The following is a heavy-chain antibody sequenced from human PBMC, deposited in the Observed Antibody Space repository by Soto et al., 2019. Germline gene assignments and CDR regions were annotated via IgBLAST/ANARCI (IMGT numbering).Heavy chain of an antibody. CDR3: ARDLDVGVGGPDAFDI. D-gene: IGHD1-26*01. Sequence: QVQLQESAPGLVKPSQTLSLTCTVSGGSISSGDYYWSWIRQPPGKGLEWIGYIYYSGSTYYNPSLKSRVTISVDTSKNQFSLKLSSVTAADTAVYYCARDLDVGVGGPDAFDIWGQGTMVTVSS. J-gene: IGHJ3*02. V-gene: IGHV4-30-4*01. CDR2: IYYSGST. CDR1: GGSISSGDYY.